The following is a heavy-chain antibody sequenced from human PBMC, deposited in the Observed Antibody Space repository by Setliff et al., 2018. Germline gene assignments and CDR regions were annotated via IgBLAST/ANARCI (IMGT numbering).Heavy chain of an antibody. CDR2: VWYDGSNK. Sequence: GGSLRLSCVASGFTFSSFGMHWVRQAPGKGLEWVAAVWYDGSNKDSADSVKGRFTISRDNSKNMAYLEMNRLRAEDTAVYYCAKVGKSGTWDQYFQYWGQGTLVTVSS. CDR1: GFTFSSFG. CDR3: AKVGKSGTWDQYFQY. V-gene: IGHV3-33*06. D-gene: IGHD3-10*01. J-gene: IGHJ1*01.